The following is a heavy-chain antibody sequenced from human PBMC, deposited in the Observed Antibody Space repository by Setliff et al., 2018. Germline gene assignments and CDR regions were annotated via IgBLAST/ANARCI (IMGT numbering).Heavy chain of an antibody. Sequence: SETLSLTCAVYGGSFNGYYWGWIRQPPGKGLEWIGSINHGGGTSYNPSLQSRVAISVDTSKNQFSLKLSSVTAADTAVYYCVRRTYYYDTSPMGWFDPWGQGILVTVSS. J-gene: IGHJ5*02. CDR3: VRRTYYYDTSPMGWFDP. D-gene: IGHD3-22*01. CDR2: INHGGGT. CDR1: GGSFNGYY. V-gene: IGHV4-34*01.